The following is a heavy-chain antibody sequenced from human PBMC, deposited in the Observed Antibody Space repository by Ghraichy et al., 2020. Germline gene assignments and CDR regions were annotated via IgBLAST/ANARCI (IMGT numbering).Heavy chain of an antibody. J-gene: IGHJ4*02. Sequence: SQTLSLTCAVYGGSFSGYYWSWIRQPPGKGLEWIGEINHSGSTNYNPSLKSRVTISVDTSKNQFSLKLSSVTAADTAVYYCARGLFYVWGSYRSTPFDYWGQGTLVTVSS. V-gene: IGHV4-34*01. CDR3: ARGLFYVWGSYRSTPFDY. CDR2: INHSGST. D-gene: IGHD3-16*02. CDR1: GGSFSGYY.